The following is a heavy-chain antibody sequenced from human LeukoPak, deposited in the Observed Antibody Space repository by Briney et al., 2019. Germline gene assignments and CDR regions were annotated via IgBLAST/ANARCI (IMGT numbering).Heavy chain of an antibody. V-gene: IGHV4-34*01. CDR1: GGSYSGYY. Sequence: SETLSLTCAVYGGSYSGYYWSWIRQPPGKGQEGIGEINHSVSNNYNPSLKSRVTISVDTSKNQFSLKLSSVTAADTAVYYCARGRGWFGESTFDPWGQGTLVTVSS. CDR3: ARGRGWFGESTFDP. J-gene: IGHJ5*02. D-gene: IGHD3-10*01. CDR2: INHSVSN.